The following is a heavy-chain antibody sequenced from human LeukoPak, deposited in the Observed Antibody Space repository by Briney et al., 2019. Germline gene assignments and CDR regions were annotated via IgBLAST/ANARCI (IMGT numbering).Heavy chain of an antibody. Sequence: SETLSLTCAVSGYSISSGYYWGWIRQPPGKGLEWIGSIYHSGSTYYNPSLKSRVTISVDTSKNQFSLKLSSVTAADTAVYYCARRGYCSGGSCYSGGQCFQHWGQGTLVTVSS. CDR1: GYSISSGYY. CDR2: IYHSGST. CDR3: ARRGYCSGGSCYSGGQCFQH. V-gene: IGHV4-38-2*01. J-gene: IGHJ1*01. D-gene: IGHD2-15*01.